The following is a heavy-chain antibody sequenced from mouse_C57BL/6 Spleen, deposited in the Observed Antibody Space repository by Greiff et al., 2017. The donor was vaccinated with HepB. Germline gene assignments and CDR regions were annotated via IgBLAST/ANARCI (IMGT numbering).Heavy chain of an antibody. CDR2: IYPSDSET. CDR3: ARSGDGYPFYWYFDV. J-gene: IGHJ1*03. Sequence: QVQLKQPGAELVRPGSSVKLSCKASGYTFTSYWMDWVKQRPGQGLEWIGNIYPSDSETHYNQKFKDKATLTVDKSSSTAYMQLSSLTSEDSAVYYCARSGDGYPFYWYFDVWGTGTTVTVSS. D-gene: IGHD2-3*01. CDR1: GYTFTSYW. V-gene: IGHV1-61*01.